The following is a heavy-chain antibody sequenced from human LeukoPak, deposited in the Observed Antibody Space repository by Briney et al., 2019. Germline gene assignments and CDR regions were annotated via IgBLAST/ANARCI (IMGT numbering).Heavy chain of an antibody. V-gene: IGHV3-23*01. D-gene: IGHD2-2*01. J-gene: IGHJ4*02. CDR2: ISATGGAA. CDR1: GFTFSNYA. Sequence: RAGGSLRLSCAPSGFTFSNYAMTWVRQAPGKGLEWVSSISATGGAAFYADSVKGRFTISRDNYKKNVYLQMNSLRAEDTAVYYCAKDTGVFGVPAAIGYWGQGTLVTVSS. CDR3: AKDTGVFGVPAAIGY.